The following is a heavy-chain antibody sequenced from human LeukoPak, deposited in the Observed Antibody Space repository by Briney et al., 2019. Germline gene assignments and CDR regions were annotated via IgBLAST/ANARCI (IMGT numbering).Heavy chain of an antibody. D-gene: IGHD6-19*01. J-gene: IGHJ4*02. CDR1: GGSISSSSYY. CDR3: ARRSSGWYKGFDY. Sequence: SETLSLTCTVSGGSISSSSYYWGWIRQPPGKGLEWIGSICYSGSTYYNPSLKSRVTISVDTSKNQFSLKLSSVTAADTAVYYCARRSSGWYKGFDYWGQGTLVTVSS. V-gene: IGHV4-39*01. CDR2: ICYSGST.